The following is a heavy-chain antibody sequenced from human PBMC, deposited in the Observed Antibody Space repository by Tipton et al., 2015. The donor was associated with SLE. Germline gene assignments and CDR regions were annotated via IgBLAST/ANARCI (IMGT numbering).Heavy chain of an antibody. J-gene: IGHJ3*02. CDR3: ARLEYCGGDCSSAFDI. CDR2: VSYSGST. V-gene: IGHV4-59*01. Sequence: TLSLTCTVSSGSISRYYWSWIRQPPGRGLEWIGYVSYSGSTKYNASLKSRVTISVDTSNNQFSLKLNSVTAADTAVYYCARLEYCGGDCSSAFDIWGQGTMITGSS. D-gene: IGHD2-21*02. CDR1: SGSISRYY.